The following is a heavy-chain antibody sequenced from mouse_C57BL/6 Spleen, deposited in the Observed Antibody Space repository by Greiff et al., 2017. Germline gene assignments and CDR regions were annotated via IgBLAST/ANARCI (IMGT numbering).Heavy chain of an antibody. CDR3: ARGPHYYGSSHFDY. D-gene: IGHD1-1*01. V-gene: IGHV5-16*01. J-gene: IGHJ2*01. Sequence: EVKLVESEGGLVQPGSSMKLSCTASGFTFSDYYMAWVRQVPEKGLEWVANINYDGSSTYYLDSLKSRFIISRDNAKNILYLQRSSLKSEDTATYYCARGPHYYGSSHFDYWGQGTTLTVSS. CDR1: GFTFSDYY. CDR2: INYDGSST.